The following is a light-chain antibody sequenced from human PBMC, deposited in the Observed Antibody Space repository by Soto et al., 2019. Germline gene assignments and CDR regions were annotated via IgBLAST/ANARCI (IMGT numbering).Light chain of an antibody. CDR1: PDINSW. J-gene: IGKJ4*01. CDR2: AAS. Sequence: DVQMTQSTSSFSASVGDRVTITCRACPDINSWLAWYQQKPGQAPKSLIYAASSLQTGVPSRFSGSESGTDFTITISSLQPEDSATYYCQQYNVYPLTFGGGTKVEIK. V-gene: IGKV1D-16*01. CDR3: QQYNVYPLT.